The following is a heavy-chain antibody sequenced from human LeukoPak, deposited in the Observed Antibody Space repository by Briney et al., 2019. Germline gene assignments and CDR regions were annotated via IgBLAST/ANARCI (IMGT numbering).Heavy chain of an antibody. Sequence: SETLSLTCTVSGGSIGSSSYYWGWIRQPPGKGLNWIGSIYYSGSTNYNPSLKSRVTMSVDTSKNQFSLKLTSVTAADTAVYYCARGTQVRRSGIDYWGQGILVTVSS. CDR1: GGSIGSSSYY. CDR2: IYYSGST. CDR3: ARGTQVRRSGIDY. V-gene: IGHV4-39*07. J-gene: IGHJ4*02. D-gene: IGHD1-26*01.